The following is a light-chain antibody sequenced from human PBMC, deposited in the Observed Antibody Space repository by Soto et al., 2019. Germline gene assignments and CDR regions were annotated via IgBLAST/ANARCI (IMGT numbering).Light chain of an antibody. J-gene: IGKJ1*01. CDR1: QSVRSN. CDR2: DAS. V-gene: IGKV3-15*01. CDR3: QQYGSSGT. Sequence: EVVMTQSPVTVSVSPGERATLSCRASQSVRSNLAWYQQKPGQAPRLLISDASTRATGIPARFSGSGSGTEFTLTISSLQSEDFAVYYCQQYGSSGTFGQGTKVDIK.